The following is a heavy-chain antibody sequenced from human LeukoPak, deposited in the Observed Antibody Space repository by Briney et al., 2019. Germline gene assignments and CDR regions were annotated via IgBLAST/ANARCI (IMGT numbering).Heavy chain of an antibody. Sequence: SETLSLTCVVYDDSFSGYFWSWIRQPPGKGLEWIGEIDHTGSTNYNPSLKSRVSILVDTSKNRFSLNLKSMTAADTAIYYCARPASPLPATSGPFAFDSRGQGTMVTVSS. CDR3: ARPASPLPATSGPFAFDS. V-gene: IGHV4-34*01. J-gene: IGHJ3*01. CDR2: IDHTGST. D-gene: IGHD2-2*01. CDR1: DDSFSGYF.